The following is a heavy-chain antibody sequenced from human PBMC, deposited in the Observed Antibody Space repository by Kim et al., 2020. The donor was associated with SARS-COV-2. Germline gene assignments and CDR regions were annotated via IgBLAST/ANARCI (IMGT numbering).Heavy chain of an antibody. Sequence: VKGIFTISTDNSKSTLYLQMNSLRAEDTAVYYCARAGITMVRGVIKQGDYWGQGTLVTVSS. D-gene: IGHD3-10*01. CDR3: ARAGITMVRGVIKQGDY. J-gene: IGHJ4*02. V-gene: IGHV3-66*01.